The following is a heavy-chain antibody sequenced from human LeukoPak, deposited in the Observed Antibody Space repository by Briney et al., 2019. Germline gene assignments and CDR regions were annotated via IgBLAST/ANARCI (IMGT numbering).Heavy chain of an antibody. Sequence: SETLSLTCTVSGGSISSYYWSWIRQPPGKGLEWIGYIYYSGSTNYNSSLKSLVTISVDTSKNQFSLKLSSVTAADTAVYYCARDVADCSSTSCYSHYYYMDVWGKGTTVTVS. V-gene: IGHV4-59*01. D-gene: IGHD2-2*01. CDR1: GGSISSYY. J-gene: IGHJ6*03. CDR3: ARDVADCSSTSCYSHYYYMDV. CDR2: IYYSGST.